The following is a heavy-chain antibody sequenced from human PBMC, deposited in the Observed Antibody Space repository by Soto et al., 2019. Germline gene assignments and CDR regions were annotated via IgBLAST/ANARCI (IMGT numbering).Heavy chain of an antibody. J-gene: IGHJ4*02. CDR2: VSGSGGST. D-gene: IGHD3-22*01. Sequence: PGGSLRLSCAASGFTFSDYAMSWVRQAPGKGLEWVSGVSGSGGSTYYADSVKGRFTISRDNSKNTLYLQMDSLRAEDTALYYCATNGYYDGRAPLDYWPQGTLVSVSS. CDR3: ATNGYYDGRAPLDY. CDR1: GFTFSDYA. V-gene: IGHV3-23*01.